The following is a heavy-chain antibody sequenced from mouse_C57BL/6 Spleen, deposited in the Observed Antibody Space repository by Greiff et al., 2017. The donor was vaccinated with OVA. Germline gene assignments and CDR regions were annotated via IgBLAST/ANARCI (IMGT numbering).Heavy chain of an antibody. CDR2: IDPETGGT. V-gene: IGHV1-15*01. D-gene: IGHD1-1*01. J-gene: IGHJ2*01. CDR3: TPPIYYYGSSYGY. Sequence: VQLQQSGAELVRPGASVTLSCKASGYTFTDYEMHWVKQTPVHGLEWIGAIDPETGGTAYNQKFKGKAILTADKSSSTAYMELRSLTSEDSAVYYCTPPIYYYGSSYGYWGQGTTLTVSS. CDR1: GYTFTDYE.